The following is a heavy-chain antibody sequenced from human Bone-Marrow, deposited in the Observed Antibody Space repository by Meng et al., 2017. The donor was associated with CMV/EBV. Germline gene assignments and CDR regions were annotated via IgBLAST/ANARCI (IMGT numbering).Heavy chain of an antibody. V-gene: IGHV1-2*02. CDR3: ARDPLVAATRAELDY. D-gene: IGHD2-15*01. J-gene: IGHJ4*02. CDR2: INPNSGGT. Sequence: ASVKVSCKASGYTFTGYYMHWVRQAPGQGLEWMGWINPNSGGTNYAQKFQGRVTMTRDTSISTAYMELSRLRFDDTAVYYCARDPLVAATRAELDYWGQGTLVTVSS. CDR1: GYTFTGYY.